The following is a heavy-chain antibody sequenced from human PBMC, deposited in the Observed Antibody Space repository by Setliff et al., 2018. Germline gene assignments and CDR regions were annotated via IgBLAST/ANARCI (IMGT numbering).Heavy chain of an antibody. CDR3: ATSDWYAAFDH. J-gene: IGHJ4*02. D-gene: IGHD6-19*01. CDR1: GFGFSDAW. V-gene: IGHV3-15*01. CDR2: IKSKAYGGTA. Sequence: GGSLRLSCVGSGFGFSDAWMTWVRQAPGKGLEWVGHIKSKAYGGTADYATAVKGRFSISRDNARNSVYLQMNSLRAEDAAVYYCATSDWYAAFDHWGQGTLVTVSS.